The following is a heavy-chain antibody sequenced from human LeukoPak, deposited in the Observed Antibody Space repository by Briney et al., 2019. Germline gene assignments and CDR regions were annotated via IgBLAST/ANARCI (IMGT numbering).Heavy chain of an antibody. CDR1: GGSISSSSYY. CDR3: ASYSNYLLRYRVPEKYYFDY. D-gene: IGHD4-11*01. CDR2: IYYSGST. V-gene: IGHV4-39*01. J-gene: IGHJ4*02. Sequence: PSETLSLTCTVSGGSISSSSYYWGWIRQPPGKGLEWIGSIYYSGSTYYNPSLKSRVTISVDTSKNQFSLKLSSVTAADTAVYYCASYSNYLLRYRVPEKYYFDYWGQGTLVTVSS.